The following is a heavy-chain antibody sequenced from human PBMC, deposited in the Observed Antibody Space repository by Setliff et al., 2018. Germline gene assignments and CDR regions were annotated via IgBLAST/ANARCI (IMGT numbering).Heavy chain of an antibody. CDR2: IGHTGSI. Sequence: SETLSLTCTVSGYSISSGYIWGWIRQPPGRGLEWVGNIGHTGSINYNPSLKSRLTISRDTSKNQVSLKLNSVTATDTAVYYCARPNGSGSPLFDPWGQGTLVTVSS. V-gene: IGHV4-38-2*02. J-gene: IGHJ5*02. CDR3: ARPNGSGSPLFDP. CDR1: GYSISSGYI. D-gene: IGHD3-10*01.